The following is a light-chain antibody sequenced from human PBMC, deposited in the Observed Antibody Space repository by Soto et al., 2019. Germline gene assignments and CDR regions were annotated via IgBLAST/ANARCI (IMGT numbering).Light chain of an antibody. J-gene: IGLJ7*01. CDR3: QSYNITYCV. Sequence: NFMLTQPHSVSGSPGETVTISCTRSSGSVASNVVQWYQQRPGSAPSNVIYEDNNRPPGVPYRFFCSIDCSSTSSSLTISVLNTEDEADYCCQSYNITYCVFGGGTQLTVL. V-gene: IGLV6-57*04. CDR1: SGSVASNV. CDR2: EDN.